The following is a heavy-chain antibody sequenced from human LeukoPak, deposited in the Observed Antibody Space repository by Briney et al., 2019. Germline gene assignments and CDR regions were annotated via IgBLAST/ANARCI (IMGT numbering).Heavy chain of an antibody. D-gene: IGHD3-10*01. V-gene: IGHV3-23*01. CDR1: GLTFSSYA. CDR2: ISGSAGYT. Sequence: PGGSLRLSCAASGLTFSSYAVSWVRQAPGKGLEWVSGISGSAGYTYYADSVRGRFTISRDNSKNTLYLQMNSLRAADTAVYYCAAEVGSGPGAFDIWGQGTMVTVSS. CDR3: AAEVGSGPGAFDI. J-gene: IGHJ3*02.